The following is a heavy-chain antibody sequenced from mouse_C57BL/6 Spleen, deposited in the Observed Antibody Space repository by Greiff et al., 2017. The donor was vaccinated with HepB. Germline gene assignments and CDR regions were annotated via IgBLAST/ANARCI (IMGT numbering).Heavy chain of an antibody. Sequence: VQLQQSGAELVKPGASVKISCKASGYAFSSYWMNWVKQRPGKGLEWIGQIYPGDGDTNYNGKFKGKATLTADKSSSPAYMQLSSLTSEDSAVYFCAPYDYGSSYYFDYWGQGTTLTVSS. CDR3: APYDYGSSYYFDY. CDR2: IYPGDGDT. CDR1: GYAFSSYW. V-gene: IGHV1-80*01. D-gene: IGHD1-1*01. J-gene: IGHJ2*01.